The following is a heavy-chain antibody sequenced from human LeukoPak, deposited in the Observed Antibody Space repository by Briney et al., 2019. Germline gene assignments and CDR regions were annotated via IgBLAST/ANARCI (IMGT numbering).Heavy chain of an antibody. D-gene: IGHD3-22*01. Sequence: GASVKVSCKASGYTFTGYYMHWVRQAPGQGLEWMGWINPHSGGTNYAQKFQGRVTMKRDTSISTAYMELSRLKSDDTAVYYCAKDHQYSYGFDNYDTSGYSPDFWGQGTLVTVSS. CDR3: AKDHQYSYGFDNYDTSGYSPDF. CDR2: INPHSGGT. V-gene: IGHV1-2*02. J-gene: IGHJ4*02. CDR1: GYTFTGYY.